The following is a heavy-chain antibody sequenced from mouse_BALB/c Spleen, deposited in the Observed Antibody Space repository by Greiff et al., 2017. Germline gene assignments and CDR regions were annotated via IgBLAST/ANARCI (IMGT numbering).Heavy chain of an antibody. Sequence: EVQLVESGGGLVKPGGSLKLSCAASGFTFSSYAMSWVRQTPEKRLEWVASISSGGSTYYPDSVKGRFTISRDNARNILYLQMSSLRSEDTAMYYCARGGYYGNYYYYAMDYWGQGTSVTVSS. V-gene: IGHV5-6-5*01. CDR3: ARGGYYGNYYYYAMDY. CDR2: ISSGGST. CDR1: GFTFSSYA. D-gene: IGHD2-1*01. J-gene: IGHJ4*01.